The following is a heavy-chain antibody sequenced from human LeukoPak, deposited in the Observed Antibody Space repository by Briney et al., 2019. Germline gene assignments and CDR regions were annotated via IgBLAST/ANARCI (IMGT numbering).Heavy chain of an antibody. V-gene: IGHV4-39*07. Sequence: PSETLSLTCTVSGGSISSSSYYWGWIRQPPGKGLEWIGSIYYSGSTYYNPSLKSRVTISVDTSKNQFSLKLSSVTAADTAVHYCARDLGSSSSGWFDPWGQGTLVTVSS. D-gene: IGHD6-6*01. CDR3: ARDLGSSSSGWFDP. CDR2: IYYSGST. CDR1: GGSISSSSYY. J-gene: IGHJ5*02.